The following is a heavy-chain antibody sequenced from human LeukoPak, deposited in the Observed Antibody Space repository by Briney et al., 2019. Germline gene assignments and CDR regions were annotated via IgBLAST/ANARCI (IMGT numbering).Heavy chain of an antibody. CDR2: ISSSSYI. D-gene: IGHD4-23*01. V-gene: IGHV3-21*01. CDR3: ARDRYGGVFDFDY. Sequence: PGGSLRLSCAASGFTFSSYSMNWVRQAPGKGLEWVSSISSSSYIYYADSVKGRFTISRDNAKNSLYLQMNSLRAEDTAVYYCARDRYGGVFDFDYWGQGTLVTVSS. J-gene: IGHJ4*02. CDR1: GFTFSSYS.